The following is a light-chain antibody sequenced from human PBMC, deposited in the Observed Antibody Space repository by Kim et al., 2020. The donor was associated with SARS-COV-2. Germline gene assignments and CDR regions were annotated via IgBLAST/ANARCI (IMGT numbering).Light chain of an antibody. V-gene: IGKV3-20*01. CDR3: QQYGSSTGYT. Sequence: SPGDRATLTCRASQSVSSNYLAWYQQKPGQAPRLLIYGASSRATGIPDRFSGSGSGTDFTLTISRLEPEDFAVYYCQQYGSSTGYTFGQGTKLEI. CDR1: QSVSSNY. CDR2: GAS. J-gene: IGKJ2*01.